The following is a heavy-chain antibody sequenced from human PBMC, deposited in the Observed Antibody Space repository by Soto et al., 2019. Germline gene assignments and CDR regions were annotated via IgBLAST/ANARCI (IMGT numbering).Heavy chain of an antibody. Sequence: EVQLLEPGGGLVQPGGSLRLSCAASGFTFSSYAMSWVRQAPGKGLEGVSAISGSGGSTYYADSVKGRFTISRDNSKNTLYLEMNSLRAEDTAVYYCAKVGATTGLWFDPWGQGTLVTVSS. CDR2: ISGSGGST. V-gene: IGHV3-23*01. D-gene: IGHD1-26*01. J-gene: IGHJ5*02. CDR1: GFTFSSYA. CDR3: AKVGATTGLWFDP.